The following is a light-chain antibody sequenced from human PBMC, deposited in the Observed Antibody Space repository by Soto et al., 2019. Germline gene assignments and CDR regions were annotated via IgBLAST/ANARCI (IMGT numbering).Light chain of an antibody. Sequence: EIVLTQSPGTLSLSPGERATLSCRASQSVSSNYLARYQQKPGQAPRLLIYGASSRATGIPDRFSGSGSGTDFTLTISRLEPEDFAVFYCQQYGSSPETFGQGTKVEIK. V-gene: IGKV3-20*01. CDR3: QQYGSSPET. CDR2: GAS. CDR1: QSVSSNY. J-gene: IGKJ1*01.